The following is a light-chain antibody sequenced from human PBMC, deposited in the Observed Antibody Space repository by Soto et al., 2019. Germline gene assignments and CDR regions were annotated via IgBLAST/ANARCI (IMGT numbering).Light chain of an antibody. CDR2: GAS. Sequence: EILLTQSPGTLSLSPGGRATLSCXASQSISSPYLAWYQQKNGQAPRXXIDGASSRATGVPDRFSGSGYGTDFNLTISRLETEDFAVYFCQHYNNWPWTFGQGTKVDIK. CDR1: QSISSPY. J-gene: IGKJ1*01. V-gene: IGKV3-20*01. CDR3: QHYNNWPWT.